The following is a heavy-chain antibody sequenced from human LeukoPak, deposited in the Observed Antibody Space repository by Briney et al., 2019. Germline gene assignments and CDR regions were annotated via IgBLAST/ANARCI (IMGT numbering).Heavy chain of an antibody. D-gene: IGHD4-11*01. CDR3: AKVGGDYSNRNFDY. V-gene: IGHV3-48*01. J-gene: IGHJ4*02. CDR1: GFTFSSYS. Sequence: PGGSLRLSCAASGFTFSSYSMNWVRQAPGKGLEWVSYISSSSSTIYYADSVKGRFTISRDNSKNTLYLQMNSLRAEDTAVYYCAKVGGDYSNRNFDYWGQGTLVTVSS. CDR2: ISSSSSTI.